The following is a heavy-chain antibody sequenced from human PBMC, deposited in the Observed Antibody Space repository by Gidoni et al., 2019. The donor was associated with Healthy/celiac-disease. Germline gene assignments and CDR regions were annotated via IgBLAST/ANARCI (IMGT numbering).Heavy chain of an antibody. V-gene: IGHV3-48*01. J-gene: IGHJ6*02. Sequence: EVQLVESGGGVVQPGGSLRLSCAASGLTFSIYSMNWVRQAPGKGLEWVSYISSSSSTIYYADSVKGRFTISRDNAKNSLYLQMNSLRAEDTAVYYCARDRRFLEWLPPTYYYYYGMDVWGQGTTVTVSS. CDR1: GLTFSIYS. CDR2: ISSSSSTI. CDR3: ARDRRFLEWLPPTYYYYYGMDV. D-gene: IGHD3-3*01.